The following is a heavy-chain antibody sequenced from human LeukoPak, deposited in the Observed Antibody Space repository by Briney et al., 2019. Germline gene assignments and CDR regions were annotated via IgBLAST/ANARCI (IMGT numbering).Heavy chain of an antibody. V-gene: IGHV1-2*02. CDR1: GYTFTGYY. CDR2: INPNSGGT. D-gene: IGHD6-19*01. CDR3: ARDPIAVAGTGEDWFDP. Sequence: ASVKVSCKASGYTFTGYYMHWVRQAPGQGLEWMGWINPNSGGTNYAQKFQGRVTMTRDTSISTAYMELSRLRSDDTAVYYCARDPIAVAGTGEDWFDPWGQGTLVTVSS. J-gene: IGHJ5*02.